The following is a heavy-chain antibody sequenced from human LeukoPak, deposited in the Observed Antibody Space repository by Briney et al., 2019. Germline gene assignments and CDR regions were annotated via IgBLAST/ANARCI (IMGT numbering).Heavy chain of an antibody. CDR3: ARLRVRKLDY. CDR2: ISPNSGDT. V-gene: IGHV1-2*02. CDR1: GYTFTADY. J-gene: IGHJ4*02. Sequence: GASVKVSCKTSGYTFTADYLYWVRLAPGQGLEWMGWISPNSGDTDYAQKFQGRVTMTRDKSMSTAYMELTRLTSDDTARYFCARLRVRKLDYWGQGTQVTVSS. D-gene: IGHD1-14*01.